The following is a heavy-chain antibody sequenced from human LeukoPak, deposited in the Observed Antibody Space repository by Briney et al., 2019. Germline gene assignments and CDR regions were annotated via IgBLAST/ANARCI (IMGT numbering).Heavy chain of an antibody. CDR2: ISPVSRNT. Sequence: ASVKVSCTASGYTFTTYGISWVRQAPGQGLEWMGWISPVSRNTNYAQNLQDRVTMTTDTSTSTAHMELRSLRSDDTAVYYCARTVSPSGMSYFDYWGQGTLVTVSS. CDR1: GYTFTTYG. CDR3: ARTVSPSGMSYFDY. D-gene: IGHD1-1*01. J-gene: IGHJ4*02. V-gene: IGHV1-18*01.